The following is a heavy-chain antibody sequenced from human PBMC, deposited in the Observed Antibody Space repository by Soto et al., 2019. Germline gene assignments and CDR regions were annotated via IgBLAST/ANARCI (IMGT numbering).Heavy chain of an antibody. Sequence: QVKLVESGGGVVQPGRSLRLSCEASGFIFNDYGMHWVRQAPGKGLDWVAVISFDGNNKYYAQSVKGRFTISRDNSKNTLFLHMDSLRREDTAVYHCVKGDLDTAVVNSPDAFDFWGQGTMVTVPS. V-gene: IGHV3-30*18. CDR1: GFIFNDYG. CDR2: ISFDGNNK. J-gene: IGHJ3*01. D-gene: IGHD5-18*01. CDR3: VKGDLDTAVVNSPDAFDF.